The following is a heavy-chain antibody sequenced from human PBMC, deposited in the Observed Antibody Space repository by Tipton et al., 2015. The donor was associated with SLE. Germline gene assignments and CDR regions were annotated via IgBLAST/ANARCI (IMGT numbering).Heavy chain of an antibody. J-gene: IGHJ5*02. V-gene: IGHV3-11*06. Sequence: SLRLSCAASGFTFSDYYMSWIRQAPGKGLEWISDISSSSSYTNYADSVKGRFTISRDNAKNSLYLQMNSLTAEDTAIYYCARGGAPTRGGWFDPWGQGTLVTVSS. D-gene: IGHD1-26*01. CDR2: ISSSSSYT. CDR3: ARGGAPTRGGWFDP. CDR1: GFTFSDYY.